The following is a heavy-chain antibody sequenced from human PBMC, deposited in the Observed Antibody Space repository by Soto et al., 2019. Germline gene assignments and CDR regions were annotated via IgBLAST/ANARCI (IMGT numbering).Heavy chain of an antibody. V-gene: IGHV1-69*01. CDR3: ARVLYCSGGSCYSGRPLWYYGMDV. CDR2: IIPIFGTT. CDR1: GGTFSSYA. J-gene: IGHJ6*02. D-gene: IGHD2-15*01. Sequence: QVQLVQSGAEVKKPGSSVKVSCKASGGTFSSYAISWVRQAPGQGLEWMGGIIPIFGTTNYAQKFQGRVTITADESTSTAYMELSSLRSEDTAVYYCARVLYCSGGSCYSGRPLWYYGMDVWGLGTTVTVSS.